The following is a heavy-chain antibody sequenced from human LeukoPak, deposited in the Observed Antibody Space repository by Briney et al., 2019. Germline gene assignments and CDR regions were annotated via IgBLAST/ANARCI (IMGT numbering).Heavy chain of an antibody. CDR3: AAYSSGWVNWFDP. V-gene: IGHV4-59*08. CDR2: ICYSGST. D-gene: IGHD6-19*01. Sequence: SVTLSRTCTVSGGPIGSYYWSWIRQAPGKGLEWIGYICYSGSTNYNPSLESRVTISVHPSKNQSSLKLSSVTAADTAVYYRAAYSSGWVNWFDPGGEGTLVTVSS. CDR1: GGPIGSYY. J-gene: IGHJ5*02.